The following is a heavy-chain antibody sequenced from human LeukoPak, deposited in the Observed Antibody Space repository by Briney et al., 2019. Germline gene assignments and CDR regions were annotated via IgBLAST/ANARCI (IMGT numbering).Heavy chain of an antibody. CDR1: GYSVTSYW. D-gene: IGHD2-2*01. CDR3: ARRYCSSTSCYASWFDP. Sequence: GESLKISCKGSGYSVTSYWIGWVRQMPGKGLEWMGIIYPGDSDTRYSPSFQGQVTISADKSISTAYLQWSSLKASDAAMYYCARRYCSSTSCYASWFDPWGQGTLVTVSS. V-gene: IGHV5-51*01. J-gene: IGHJ5*02. CDR2: IYPGDSDT.